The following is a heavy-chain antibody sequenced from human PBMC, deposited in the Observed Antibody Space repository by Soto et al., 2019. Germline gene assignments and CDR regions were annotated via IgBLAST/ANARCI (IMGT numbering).Heavy chain of an antibody. J-gene: IGHJ4*02. D-gene: IGHD6-13*01. V-gene: IGHV4-39*01. Sequence: SETLSLTCTVSGRSISSSSYYWGWIRQPPGKGLEWIGSIYYSGSTYYNPSLKSRVTISVDTSKNQFSLKLSSVTAADTAVYYCASPYSSSWYYFDYWGQGTLVTVSS. CDR3: ASPYSSSWYYFDY. CDR2: IYYSGST. CDR1: GRSISSSSYY.